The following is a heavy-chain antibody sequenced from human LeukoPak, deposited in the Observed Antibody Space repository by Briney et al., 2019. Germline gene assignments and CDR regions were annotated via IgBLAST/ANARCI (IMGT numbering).Heavy chain of an antibody. CDR2: ISSSGSTI. Sequence: PGGSLRLSCAASGFTFSSYAMSWVRQAPGKGLEWVSYISSSGSTIYYADSVKGRFTISRDNAKNSLYLQMNSLRAEDTAVYYCARGDFWSGYSLWFDPWGQGTLVTVSS. D-gene: IGHD3-3*01. CDR1: GFTFSSYA. V-gene: IGHV3-48*03. CDR3: ARGDFWSGYSLWFDP. J-gene: IGHJ5*02.